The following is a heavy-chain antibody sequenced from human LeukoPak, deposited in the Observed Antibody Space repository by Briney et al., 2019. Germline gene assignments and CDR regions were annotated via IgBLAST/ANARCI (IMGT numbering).Heavy chain of an antibody. D-gene: IGHD6-19*01. CDR2: INHSGST. V-gene: IGHV4-34*01. CDR1: GGSFGGYY. Sequence: SETLSLTCAVYGGSFGGYYWSWIRQPPGKGLEWIGEINHSGSTNYNPSLKSRVTISVDTSKNQFSLKLSSVTAADTAVYYCARGPRQWLPRGWLDPWGQGTLVTVSS. J-gene: IGHJ5*02. CDR3: ARGPRQWLPRGWLDP.